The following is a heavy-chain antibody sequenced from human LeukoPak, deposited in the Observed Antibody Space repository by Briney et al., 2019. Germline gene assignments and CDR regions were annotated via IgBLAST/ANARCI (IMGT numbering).Heavy chain of an antibody. CDR1: GYTFTSYG. V-gene: IGHV1-18*01. CDR2: INAYNGNT. J-gene: IGHJ4*02. D-gene: IGHD4-17*01. CDR3: ARGPLYGDYFSDY. Sequence: GASVKVSCKASGYTFTSYGIRWERQAPGQGLEWMGWINAYNGNTKYAQKLQGRVTMTTDTSTSTAYMELRSLRSDDTAVYYCARGPLYGDYFSDYWGQGTLVTVSS.